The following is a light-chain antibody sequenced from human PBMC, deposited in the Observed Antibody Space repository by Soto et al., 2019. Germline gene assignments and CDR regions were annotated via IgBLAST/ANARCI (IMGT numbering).Light chain of an antibody. J-gene: IGKJ2*01. V-gene: IGKV1-39*01. CDR2: AAS. Sequence: DIQMTQSPSSLSASVGDTVTITCRASQSISVHLNWYQQKPGKVPKPLIYAASNLQSGVPLRFSGSGSETDFALTISSLQPEDFATYYCQQSYITPYTFGQGTKLEIK. CDR3: QQSYITPYT. CDR1: QSISVH.